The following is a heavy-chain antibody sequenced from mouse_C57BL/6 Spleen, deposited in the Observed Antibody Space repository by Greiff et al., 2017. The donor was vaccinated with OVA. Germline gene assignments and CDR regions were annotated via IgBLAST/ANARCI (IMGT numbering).Heavy chain of an antibody. D-gene: IGHD2-4*01. V-gene: IGHV14-1*01. CDR3: TTCDYDYDGHY. J-gene: IGHJ2*01. CDR1: GFNITDYY. CDR2: IDPEDGDT. Sequence: VQLKQSGAELVRPGASVKLSCTASGFNITDYYMHWVKQRPEQGLEWIGRIDPEDGDTEYAPKFQGKATMTADTSSNTAYLQLSSLTSEDTAVYYCTTCDYDYDGHYWGQGTTLTVSS.